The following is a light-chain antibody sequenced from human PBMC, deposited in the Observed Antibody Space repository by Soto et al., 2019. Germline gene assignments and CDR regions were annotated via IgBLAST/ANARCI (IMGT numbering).Light chain of an antibody. CDR3: QQYSRAPLT. Sequence: VLTQSPATLSLTKGERATLSCRASQSVTDNYLAWYQQKPGQAPRLVISGASSRTSGIPDRFSASGSGTDFTLTISRLEPEDFAVYYCQQYSRAPLTFGQ. CDR1: QSVTDNY. J-gene: IGKJ1*01. CDR2: GAS. V-gene: IGKV3-20*01.